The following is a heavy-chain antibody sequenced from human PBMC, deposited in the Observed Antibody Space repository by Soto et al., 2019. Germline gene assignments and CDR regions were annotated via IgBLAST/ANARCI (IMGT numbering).Heavy chain of an antibody. Sequence: QVQLVQSGAEVKKPGSSVKVSCKSSGGTFSSYAISWVRQAPGQGLEWMGGIIPIFGTANYAQKFQGRVTITADESTSTAYTELSSLRSEDTAVYYCASAAAMVTEWFDPWGQGTLVTVSS. CDR2: IIPIFGTA. V-gene: IGHV1-69*01. CDR3: ASAAAMVTEWFDP. J-gene: IGHJ5*02. CDR1: GGTFSSYA. D-gene: IGHD5-18*01.